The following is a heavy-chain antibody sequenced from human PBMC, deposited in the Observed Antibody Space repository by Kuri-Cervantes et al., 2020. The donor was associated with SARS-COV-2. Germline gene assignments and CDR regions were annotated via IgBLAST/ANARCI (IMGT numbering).Heavy chain of an antibody. J-gene: IGHJ4*02. CDR3: ASIVPGDSSGCY. D-gene: IGHD3-22*01. CDR1: GFTVSSNY. CDR2: IYSGGST. V-gene: IGHV3-53*01. Sequence: SCAASGFTVSSNYMSWVRQTQGKGLEWVSVIYSGGSTYYADSVKGRFTISRDNSKNTLYLQMNSLRAEDTAVYYCASIVPGDSSGCYWGQGTLVTVSS.